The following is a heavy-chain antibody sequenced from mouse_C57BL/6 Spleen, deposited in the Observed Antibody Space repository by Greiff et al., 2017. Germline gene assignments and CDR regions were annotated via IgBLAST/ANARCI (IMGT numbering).Heavy chain of an antibody. CDR2: IDPEDGET. J-gene: IGHJ3*01. D-gene: IGHD1-1*01. V-gene: IGHV14-2*01. CDR1: GFTIKDYY. CDR3: ARGGSSPDGIAY. Sequence: EVKLQESGAELVKPGASVKLSCTASGFTIKDYYMHWVKQRTEQGLEWIGRIDPEDGETKYAPKFQGKATITADTSSNTADLQLSSLTSEDTAVYDCARGGSSPDGIAYWGQGTLVTVSA.